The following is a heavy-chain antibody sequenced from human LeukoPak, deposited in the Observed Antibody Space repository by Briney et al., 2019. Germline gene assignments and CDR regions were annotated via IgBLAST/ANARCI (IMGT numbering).Heavy chain of an antibody. V-gene: IGHV3-33*08. CDR3: ARGLRCFDWSQNWFDP. J-gene: IGHJ5*02. CDR2: IWYDGRTK. Sequence: GGSLRLSCAASGFNFSSYGMHWVRQAPGKGLEWVAIIWYDGRTKYYADSVKGRFTISRDNSKNTLSLQMNSLRADDTAVYYCARGLRCFDWSQNWFDPWGQGILVTVSS. D-gene: IGHD3-9*01. CDR1: GFNFSSYG.